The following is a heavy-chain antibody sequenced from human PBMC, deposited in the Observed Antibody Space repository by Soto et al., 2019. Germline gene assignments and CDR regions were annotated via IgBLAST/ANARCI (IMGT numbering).Heavy chain of an antibody. CDR2: ISKDSGRAT. V-gene: IGHV3-11*01. Sequence: PGGSLRLSCSASGFLFRDCVMSWIRPAPEKGLEWNSYISKDSGRATRYADSVKGRLIISRDKSKNTVDLQMNSLRAEDTAVYYCAKVGPYDSGSYMFRYNWFGPWGPGTLVTVSS. CDR1: GFLFRDCV. J-gene: IGHJ5*02. CDR3: AKVGPYDSGSYMFRYNWFGP. D-gene: IGHD3-10*01.